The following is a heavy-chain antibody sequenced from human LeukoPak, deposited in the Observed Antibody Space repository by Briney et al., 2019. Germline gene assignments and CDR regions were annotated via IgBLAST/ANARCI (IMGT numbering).Heavy chain of an antibody. CDR3: ARQNRFWGAGNY. CDR2: IYTSGST. D-gene: IGHD7-27*01. Sequence: PSETLSLTCTVSGGSISSGSYYWSWIRQPAGKGLEWIGRIYTSGSTNYNPSLKSRVTISVDTSKNQFSLKLSSVTAADTAVYYCARQNRFWGAGNYWGHGTLVTVSS. V-gene: IGHV4-61*02. CDR1: GGSISSGSYY. J-gene: IGHJ4*01.